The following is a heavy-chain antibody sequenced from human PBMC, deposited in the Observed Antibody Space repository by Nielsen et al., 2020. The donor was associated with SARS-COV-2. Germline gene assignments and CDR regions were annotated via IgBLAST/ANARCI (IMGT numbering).Heavy chain of an antibody. Sequence: GESLKISCAASGFTFSRYEMIWVRQTPGKGLEWISYISSTGGTMYYTDSVKGRFTVSRDNAKSSLHLQMNSLRTEDTAVYYCVKDKYSSASGGFGMDVWGQGTTVTVSS. CDR2: ISSTGGTM. D-gene: IGHD6-6*01. CDR1: GFTFSRYE. J-gene: IGHJ6*02. CDR3: VKDKYSSASGGFGMDV. V-gene: IGHV3-48*03.